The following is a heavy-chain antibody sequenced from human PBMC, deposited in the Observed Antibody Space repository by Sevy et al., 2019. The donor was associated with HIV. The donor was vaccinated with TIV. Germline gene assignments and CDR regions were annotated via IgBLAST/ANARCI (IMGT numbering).Heavy chain of an antibody. CDR1: GFTFSSYA. V-gene: IGHV3-30-3*01. D-gene: IGHD2-2*01. J-gene: IGHJ6*02. CDR3: ARVREGGKYCSSTSCYLAYYYGMDV. Sequence: GGSLRLSCAASGFTFSSYAMHWVRQAPGKGLEWVAVISYDGSNKYYADSVKGRFTISGDNSKNTLYLQMNSLRAEDTAVYYCARVREGGKYCSSTSCYLAYYYGMDVWGQGTTVTVSS. CDR2: ISYDGSNK.